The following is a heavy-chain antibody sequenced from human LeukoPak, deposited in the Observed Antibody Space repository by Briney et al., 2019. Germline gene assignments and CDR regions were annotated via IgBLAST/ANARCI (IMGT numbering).Heavy chain of an antibody. CDR2: ISGSGGST. J-gene: IGHJ4*02. CDR1: GFTFSSYA. V-gene: IGHV3-23*01. D-gene: IGHD1-26*01. CDR3: AKNXVGLPATEQDY. Sequence: GGSLRLSCAASGFTFSSYAMSWVRQAPGKGLEWVSAISGSGGSTYYADSVKGRLTISRDNSKNTLYLQMNSLRGEDTAVYYCAKNXVGLPATEQDYWGQGTLVTVSS.